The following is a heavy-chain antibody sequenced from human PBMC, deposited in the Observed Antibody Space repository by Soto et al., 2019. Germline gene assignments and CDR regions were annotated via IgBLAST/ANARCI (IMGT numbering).Heavy chain of an antibody. CDR1: GGSFSGYY. J-gene: IGHJ6*02. D-gene: IGHD2-15*01. V-gene: IGHV4-34*01. CDR2: INHSGST. CDR3: ARGRAANYYYYGMDA. Sequence: PSETLSLTCAVYGGSFSGYYWSWIRQPPGKGLEWIGEINHSGSTNYNPSLKSRVTISVDTSKNQFSLKLSSVTAADTAVYYCARGRAANYYYYGMDAWGQGTPGTVSS.